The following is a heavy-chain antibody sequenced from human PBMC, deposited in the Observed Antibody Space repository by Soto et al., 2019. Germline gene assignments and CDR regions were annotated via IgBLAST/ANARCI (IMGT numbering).Heavy chain of an antibody. CDR2: IYYSGST. Sequence: QVQLQESGPGLVKPSQTLSLTCTVSGGSISSGGYYWSWIRQHPGKGLEWIGYIYYSGSTYYNPSLKVGFTISVDPYKNQFSLKLTSVSAADTPWYYCARGNTFAYWGQGTLVTVSS. J-gene: IGHJ4*02. V-gene: IGHV4-31*03. CDR3: ARGNTFAY. CDR1: GGSISSGGYY.